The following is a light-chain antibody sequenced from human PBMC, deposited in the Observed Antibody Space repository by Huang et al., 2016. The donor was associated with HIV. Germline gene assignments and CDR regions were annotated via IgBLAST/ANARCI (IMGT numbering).Light chain of an antibody. V-gene: IGKV3-11*01. CDR2: DAS. CDR3: QQRSKWLGFT. J-gene: IGKJ3*01. Sequence: EIVLTQSPATLSLSPGERATLSCRVSQSVNTYLGWYQQKPGQAPRLLIYDASNRAAGSPARFSGSGSGTDFTLTISSLEPEDFAVYYCQQRSKWLGFTCGPGTKVEIK. CDR1: QSVNTY.